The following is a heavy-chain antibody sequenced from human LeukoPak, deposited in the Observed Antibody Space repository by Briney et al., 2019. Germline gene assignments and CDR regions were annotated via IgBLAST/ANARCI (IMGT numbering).Heavy chain of an antibody. J-gene: IGHJ4*02. CDR2: IIPIFGTA. D-gene: IGHD2-15*01. Sequence: ASVKVSCKASGGTFSSYAISWVRQAPGQGLEWMGGIIPIFGTANYAQKFQGRVTITTDESTSTAYMELSSLRSEDTSVYYCASLGYCSGGSCYFWGRGTLVTVSS. CDR3: ASLGYCSGGSCYF. CDR1: GGTFSSYA. V-gene: IGHV1-69*05.